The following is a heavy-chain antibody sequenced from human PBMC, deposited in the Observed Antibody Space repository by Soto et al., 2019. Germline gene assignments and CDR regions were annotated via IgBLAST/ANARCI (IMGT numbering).Heavy chain of an antibody. CDR2: ISYDGSNK. V-gene: IGHV3-30-3*01. Sequence: RQAPGKGLEWVAVISYDGSNKYYADSVKGRFTISRDNSKNTLYLQMNSLRAEDTAVYYCARVPSSSGRAHFDYWGQGTLVTVSS. D-gene: IGHD2-15*01. CDR3: ARVPSSSGRAHFDY. J-gene: IGHJ4*02.